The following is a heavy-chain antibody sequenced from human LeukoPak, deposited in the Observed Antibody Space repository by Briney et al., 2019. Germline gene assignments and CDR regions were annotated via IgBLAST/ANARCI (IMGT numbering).Heavy chain of an antibody. V-gene: IGHV3-7*01. J-gene: IGHJ4*02. Sequence: PGGSLRLSCAASGIIMTKYWMTWVRQVPGKGLEWVATTKQDGSEKYYVSSVKGRFTISRDNAKSSLPLQMNSLRVDDTAVYYCARDASALHWGQGARVTVSS. CDR2: TKQDGSEK. D-gene: IGHD3-3*01. CDR1: GIIMTKYW. CDR3: ARDASALH.